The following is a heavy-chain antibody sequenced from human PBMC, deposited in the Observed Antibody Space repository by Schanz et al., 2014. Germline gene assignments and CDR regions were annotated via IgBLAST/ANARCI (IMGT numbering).Heavy chain of an antibody. CDR2: ISDSGDTA. CDR3: AKGRFGELSAFDS. D-gene: IGHD3-10*01. CDR1: GFTFSDYW. J-gene: IGHJ3*02. Sequence: EVQLVESGGGLVKPGGSLRLSCTASGFTFSDYWMSWVRQAPGKGLEWVSLISDSGDTAYYADSVKGRFTISRDNFKNTLYLQMNSLRAEDTAVYYCAKGRFGELSAFDSWGQGTMVTVSS. V-gene: IGHV3-23*04.